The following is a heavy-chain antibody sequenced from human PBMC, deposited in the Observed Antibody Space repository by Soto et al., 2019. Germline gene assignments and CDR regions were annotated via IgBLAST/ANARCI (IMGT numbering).Heavy chain of an antibody. Sequence: QITLNESGPTVVKPAETLTLTCTFSGFSLTTSGVGVGWIRQSPGKAPEWLALIYWDDDKRYSASLKSRLTLTKATSKNQVVLTMASVDPADTATYYCAHRILRTVFGLVTTTAIYFDFWGQGTPVVVSS. CDR1: GFSLTTSGVG. CDR2: IYWDDDK. J-gene: IGHJ4*02. D-gene: IGHD3-3*01. CDR3: AHRILRTVFGLVTTTAIYFDF. V-gene: IGHV2-5*02.